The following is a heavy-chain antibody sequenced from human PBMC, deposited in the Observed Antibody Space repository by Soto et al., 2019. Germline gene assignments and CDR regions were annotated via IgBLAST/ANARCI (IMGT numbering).Heavy chain of an antibody. Sequence: GGSLRLSCSASGFTFSNYAMAWVRQAPGKGLEWVSGISGSGGTTFYAGSVKGRFVISRDNSKNTLYLQMNSLGAEDTAVYYCALSYCSRTTCPPLNSYFYLDVWGKGTTVTVSS. D-gene: IGHD2-2*01. J-gene: IGHJ6*04. CDR3: ALSYCSRTTCPPLNSYFYLDV. CDR2: ISGSGGTT. V-gene: IGHV3-23*01. CDR1: GFTFSNYA.